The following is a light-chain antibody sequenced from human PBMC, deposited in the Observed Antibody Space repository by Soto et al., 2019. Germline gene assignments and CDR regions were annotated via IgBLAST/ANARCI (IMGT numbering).Light chain of an antibody. CDR1: SSKIGAGYD. Sequence: QSVLTQPPSVSGAPGQRVTISCTGSSSKIGAGYDVHWYQQLPGTAPILLIYGNSNRPSGVPDRFSGSKSGTSASLVITWLQFEDEADYHCQSYDSSLGYVFGSGTKVTV. J-gene: IGLJ1*01. CDR2: GNS. CDR3: QSYDSSLGYV. V-gene: IGLV1-40*01.